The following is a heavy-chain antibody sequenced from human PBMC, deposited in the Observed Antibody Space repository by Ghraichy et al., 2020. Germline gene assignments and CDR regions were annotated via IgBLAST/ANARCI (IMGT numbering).Heavy chain of an antibody. J-gene: IGHJ6*04. Sequence: GGSLRLSCAASGFSFETFAMAWVRQAPGRGLEWVSSISGSGGDTYYADSVKGRFTLARDKSTNTLSLQLNSLRVEDTGVYYCAKGDYFYGRRGYYYYGIDVWGEGTTVTVSS. CDR1: GFSFETFA. V-gene: IGHV3-23*01. CDR3: AKGDYFYGRRGYYYYGIDV. D-gene: IGHD2-15*01. CDR2: ISGSGGDT.